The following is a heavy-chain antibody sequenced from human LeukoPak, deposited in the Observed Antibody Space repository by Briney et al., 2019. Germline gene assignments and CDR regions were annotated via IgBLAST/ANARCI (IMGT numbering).Heavy chain of an antibody. Sequence: SETLSLTCTVSGGSISSYYWSWIRQPPGKGLEWLGYIYYSGSTNYNPSLKSRVTISVDTSKNQFSLKLSSVTAADTAVYYCARVGSTVTTSNYYYGMDVWGQGTTVTVSS. CDR2: IYYSGST. V-gene: IGHV4-59*01. CDR3: ARVGSTVTTSNYYYGMDV. J-gene: IGHJ6*02. D-gene: IGHD4-11*01. CDR1: GGSISSYY.